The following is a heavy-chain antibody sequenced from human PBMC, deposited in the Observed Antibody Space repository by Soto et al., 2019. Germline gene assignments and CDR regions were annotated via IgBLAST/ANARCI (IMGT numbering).Heavy chain of an antibody. J-gene: IGHJ5*02. CDR2: IYTSGST. Sequence: KPSETLSLTCTVSGGSISSYYWSWIRQPAGKGLEWIGRIYTSGSTNYNPSLKSRVTMSVDTSKNQFSLKLSSVTAADTAVYYCAGAYYDFWSGPIGGVNWFDPWGQGTLVTVSS. CDR1: GGSISSYY. D-gene: IGHD3-3*01. V-gene: IGHV4-4*07. CDR3: AGAYYDFWSGPIGGVNWFDP.